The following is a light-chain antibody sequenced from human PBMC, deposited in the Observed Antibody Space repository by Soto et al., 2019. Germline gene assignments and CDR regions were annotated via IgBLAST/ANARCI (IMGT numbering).Light chain of an antibody. CDR3: QQFNSYLSFT. V-gene: IGKV1-13*02. CDR1: QGISSA. CDR2: DAS. J-gene: IGKJ3*01. Sequence: AIQLTQSPSSLSASVGDRVTITCRASQGISSALAWYQQKPGKAPKLLIYDASSLESGVPSRFSGSGSGTDFTLTFSSLQPEDFATYYCQQFNSYLSFTFGPGTKVDIK.